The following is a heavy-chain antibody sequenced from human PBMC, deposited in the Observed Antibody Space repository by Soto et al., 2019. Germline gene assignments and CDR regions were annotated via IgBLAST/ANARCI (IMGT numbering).Heavy chain of an antibody. V-gene: IGHV3-23*01. Sequence: GGSLRLSCAPSGFTFSNYAMFWVRQAPGKGLEWVSTIFAGGGSTYYADSVKGRFTISRDNSRNILFLQMDSLRAEDTAVYFCAKDLIRGDGYIDFDYWGQGTLVTVSS. CDR1: GFTFSNYA. CDR3: AKDLIRGDGYIDFDY. D-gene: IGHD3-10*01. J-gene: IGHJ4*02. CDR2: IFAGGGST.